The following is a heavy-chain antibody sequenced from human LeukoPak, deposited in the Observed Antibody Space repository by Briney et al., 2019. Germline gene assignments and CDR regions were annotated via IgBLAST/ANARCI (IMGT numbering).Heavy chain of an antibody. Sequence: SETLSLTCTVSGGSISSSVYYWVWIRQPPGKGLEWIGNIYYTGNTYYNPSLKGRVTISVDTSNNQFSLQLSSVTAADTAVYYCARIVLLSALDIWGQGTMVTVSS. CDR1: GGSISSSVYY. D-gene: IGHD3-10*01. CDR2: IYYTGNT. V-gene: IGHV4-39*07. CDR3: ARIVLLSALDI. J-gene: IGHJ3*02.